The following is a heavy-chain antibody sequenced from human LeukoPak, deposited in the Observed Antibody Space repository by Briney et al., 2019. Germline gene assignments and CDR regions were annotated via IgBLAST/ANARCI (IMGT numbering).Heavy chain of an antibody. CDR1: GFTFSSYA. D-gene: IGHD2-2*01. CDR2: ISYDGSNK. CDR3: ARPVWKYCSSTSCYQFDY. V-gene: IGHV3-30-3*01. J-gene: IGHJ4*02. Sequence: GGSLRLSCAASGFTFSSYAMHWVRQAPGKGLEWVAVISYDGSNKYYADSVKGRFTISRDNSKNTLYLQMNSLRAEDTAVYYCARPVWKYCSSTSCYQFDYWGQGTLVTVSS.